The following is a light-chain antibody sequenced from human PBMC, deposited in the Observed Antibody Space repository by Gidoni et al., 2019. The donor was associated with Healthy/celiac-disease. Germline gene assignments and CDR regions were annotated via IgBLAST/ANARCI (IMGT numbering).Light chain of an antibody. CDR2: GAS. V-gene: IGKV3-15*01. J-gene: IGKJ1*01. Sequence: EIVMTQSPATLSGSAGERATLSCRASQSVSSNLAWYQQKPGQAPRLLIYGASTRSSGIPARFSGSGSGTEFTLTISSLQSEDFAVYYCQQYNNWPPWTFGQXTKVEIK. CDR1: QSVSSN. CDR3: QQYNNWPPWT.